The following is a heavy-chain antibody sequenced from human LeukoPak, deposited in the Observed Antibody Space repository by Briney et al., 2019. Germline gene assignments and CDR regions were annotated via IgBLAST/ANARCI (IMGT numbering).Heavy chain of an antibody. CDR3: TAPFGERDQN. D-gene: IGHD3-10*01. CDR2: INWNGGRT. V-gene: IGHV3-20*04. CDR1: GFTFDDYG. J-gene: IGHJ4*02. Sequence: PGGSLRLSCAASGFTFDDYGMSWVRQAPGKGLEWVSGINWNGGRTGYADSVKGRFTISRDNAKNSLYLQMNSLRAEDTALYYCTAPFGERDQNWGQGTLVTVSS.